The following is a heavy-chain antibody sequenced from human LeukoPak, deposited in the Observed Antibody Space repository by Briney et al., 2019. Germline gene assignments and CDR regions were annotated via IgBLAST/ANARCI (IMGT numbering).Heavy chain of an antibody. CDR3: ARDGYSYGYNYFDY. CDR2: IIPIFGTA. J-gene: IGHJ4*02. CDR1: GGTFSSYA. V-gene: IGHV1-69*13. D-gene: IGHD5-18*01. Sequence: ASVKVSCKASGGTFSSYAISWVRQAPGQGLEWMGGIIPIFGTANYAQKFQGRVTITADESTSTAYMELSSLRSEDTAVYYCARDGYSYGYNYFDYWGQGTLVTVSS.